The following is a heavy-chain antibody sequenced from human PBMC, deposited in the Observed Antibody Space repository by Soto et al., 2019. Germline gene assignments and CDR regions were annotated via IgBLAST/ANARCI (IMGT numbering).Heavy chain of an antibody. CDR1: GFTFSTYA. CDR2: VSGGGGTT. V-gene: IGHV3-23*01. CDR3: ATVTSYGQSYPS. J-gene: IGHJ4*02. D-gene: IGHD4-17*01. Sequence: EVQLLESGGGLVQPGGSLRLSCAASGFTFSTYAMSWVRQAPGKGLEWVSVVSGGGGTTYYPDSVKGRFTISRDNSKNALYLQMNSLTAEDTAVYYRATVTSYGQSYPSWGQGTLVTVSS.